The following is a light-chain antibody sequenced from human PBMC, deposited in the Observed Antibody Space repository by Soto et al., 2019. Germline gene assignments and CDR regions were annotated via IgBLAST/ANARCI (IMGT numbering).Light chain of an antibody. CDR2: GAS. Sequence: EIVLTRSPATLPLSPGDRATLSCRASQSVSSNYLAWYQQKPGQAPRLXIYGASTRASGIPDRFSGSGSGTEFTLTISRLQPEDFELYHCQQYGSASITFGQGTRLEIK. J-gene: IGKJ5*01. CDR1: QSVSSNY. CDR3: QQYGSASIT. V-gene: IGKV3-20*01.